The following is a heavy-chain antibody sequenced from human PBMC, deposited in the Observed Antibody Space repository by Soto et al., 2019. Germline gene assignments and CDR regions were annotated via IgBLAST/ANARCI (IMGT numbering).Heavy chain of an antibody. CDR1: GFTFSSYA. J-gene: IGHJ3*02. CDR3: ARAESGWWKAASDI. CDR2: ISYDGSNK. V-gene: IGHV3-30-3*01. Sequence: QVQLVESGGGVVQPGRSLRLSCAASGFTFSSYAMHWVRQAPGKGLEWVAVISYDGSNKYYADSVKGRFTISRDNSKNTLYLQMNSLRAEDTAVYYCARAESGWWKAASDIWGQGTMVTVSS. D-gene: IGHD6-19*01.